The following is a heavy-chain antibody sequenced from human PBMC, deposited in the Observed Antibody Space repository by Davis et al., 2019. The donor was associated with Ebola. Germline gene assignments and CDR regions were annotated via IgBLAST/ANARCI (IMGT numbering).Heavy chain of an antibody. CDR1: GYTFTSYY. D-gene: IGHD2-15*01. J-gene: IGHJ4*02. CDR3: ARGGYCSGGSCYFFDY. Sequence: ASVKVSCKASGYTFTSYYMHWVRQAPGQGLEWMGIINPSGGSTSYAQKFQGRVTMTRDTSISTAYMELSRLRSDDTAVYYCARGGYCSGGSCYFFDYWGQGTLVTVS. V-gene: IGHV1-46*01. CDR2: INPSGGST.